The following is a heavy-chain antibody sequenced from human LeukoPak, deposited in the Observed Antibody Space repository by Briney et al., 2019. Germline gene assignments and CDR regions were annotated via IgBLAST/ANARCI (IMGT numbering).Heavy chain of an antibody. CDR2: ISYDGSNK. Sequence: GRSLRLSCAASGFTFSSYAMHWVRQAPGKGLEWVAVISYDGSNKYYADSVKGRFTIPRDNSKNTLYLQMNSLRAEDTAVYYCARGNYDFWSGYYMDLDYWGQGTLVTVSS. CDR1: GFTFSSYA. J-gene: IGHJ4*02. V-gene: IGHV3-30-3*01. CDR3: ARGNYDFWSGYYMDLDY. D-gene: IGHD3-3*01.